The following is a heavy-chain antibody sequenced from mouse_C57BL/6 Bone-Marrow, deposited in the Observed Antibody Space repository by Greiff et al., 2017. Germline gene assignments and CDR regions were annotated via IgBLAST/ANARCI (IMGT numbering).Heavy chain of an antibody. J-gene: IGHJ2*01. D-gene: IGHD1-1*01. Sequence: QVQLQQSGPELVKPGASVKISCTASGYAFSSSWMNWVKQRPGKGLEWIGRIYPGDGDTNYNGKFKGKATLTADKSSSTAYMQLSSLTSEDSAVYFSALITVFDYWGKGTTLTVSS. CDR1: GYAFSSSW. CDR2: IYPGDGDT. V-gene: IGHV1-82*01. CDR3: ALITVFDY.